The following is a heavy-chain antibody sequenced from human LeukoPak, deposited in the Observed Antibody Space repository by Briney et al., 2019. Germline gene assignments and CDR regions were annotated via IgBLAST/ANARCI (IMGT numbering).Heavy chain of an antibody. Sequence: GGSLRLSCAASGFTFSSYGIHWVRQAPGKGLEWVTVIWYDGSKRDYADSVKGRFTISRDNSKNTLYLQMNSLTAEDTAVYYCALEDGDTPFGAFDVWGQGTMVTVSS. V-gene: IGHV3-33*01. CDR1: GFTFSSYG. D-gene: IGHD3-10*01. CDR2: IWYDGSKR. J-gene: IGHJ3*01. CDR3: ALEDGDTPFGAFDV.